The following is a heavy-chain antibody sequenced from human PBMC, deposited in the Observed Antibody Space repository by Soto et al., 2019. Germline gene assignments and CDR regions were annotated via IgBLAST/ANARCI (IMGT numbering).Heavy chain of an antibody. CDR3: ATGVIWIGYFTVDS. CDR2: FIPVYRTL. J-gene: IGHJ4*02. D-gene: IGHD3-3*01. Sequence: SVKVSCKASGGSFGNSAINWVRQTPGQGLEWLGGFIPVYRTLNYAQKFQGRVTITADESTGTAYMTLSSLASDDTAVYYCATGVIWIGYFTVDSWGQGTRVTVS. CDR1: GGSFGNSA. V-gene: IGHV1-69*13.